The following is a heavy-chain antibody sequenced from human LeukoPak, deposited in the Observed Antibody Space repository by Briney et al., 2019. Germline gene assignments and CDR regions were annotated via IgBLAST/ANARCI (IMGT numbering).Heavy chain of an antibody. V-gene: IGHV1-46*01. CDR2: TNPSGGST. CDR1: GYTFTSYY. CDR3: ARGRFGLLWFGELER. D-gene: IGHD3-10*01. Sequence: GASVKVSCKASGYTFTSYYMHWVRQAPGQGLEWMGITNPSGGSTSYAQKFQGRVTMTRDTSTSTVYMELSSLRSEDTAVYYCARGRFGLLWFGELERWGQGTLVTVSS. J-gene: IGHJ4*02.